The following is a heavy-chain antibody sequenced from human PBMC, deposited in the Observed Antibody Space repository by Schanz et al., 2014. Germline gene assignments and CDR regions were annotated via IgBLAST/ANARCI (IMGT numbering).Heavy chain of an antibody. CDR1: GFTFNDYW. V-gene: IGHV3-74*01. Sequence: EVQLVESGGGLVQPGGSLRLSCAASGFTFNDYWMHWVRQAPGKGLVWVSRINSDGRSTNYADSVKGRFSISRDNARNTLHLQMDSLRDEDTAVYYCAKDLISGWSGFDYWGQGTILTVSS. CDR3: AKDLISGWSGFDY. J-gene: IGHJ3*01. D-gene: IGHD6-19*01. CDR2: INSDGRST.